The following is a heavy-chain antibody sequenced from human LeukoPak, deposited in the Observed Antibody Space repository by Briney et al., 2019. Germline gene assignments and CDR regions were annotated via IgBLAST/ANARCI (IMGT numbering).Heavy chain of an antibody. Sequence: ASVKVSCKASGYTFTGYYMHWVRQAPGQGLEWMGWIYPNSGGTKYAQKFQGRVTMTRDTSISTAYLELSRLRSDDTAVYYCALTRLYGSGSYYDYWGQGTLVTVSS. J-gene: IGHJ4*02. CDR2: IYPNSGGT. CDR3: ALTRLYGSGSYYDY. V-gene: IGHV1-2*02. CDR1: GYTFTGYY. D-gene: IGHD3-10*01.